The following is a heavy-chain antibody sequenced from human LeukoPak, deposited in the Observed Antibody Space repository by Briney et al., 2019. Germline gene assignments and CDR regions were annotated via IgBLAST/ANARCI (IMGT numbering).Heavy chain of an antibody. J-gene: IGHJ4*02. V-gene: IGHV4-39*07. CDR1: GDSISSSSSY. CDR3: ARNEWEMATISRDYFDY. Sequence: SETLSLTCSVSGDSISSSSSYWGWIRQPPGKGLEWIGSIYYSGSTYYNPSLKSRVTISVDTSKNQFSLKLSSVTAADTAVYYCARNEWEMATISRDYFDYWGQGTLVTVSS. D-gene: IGHD5-24*01. CDR2: IYYSGST.